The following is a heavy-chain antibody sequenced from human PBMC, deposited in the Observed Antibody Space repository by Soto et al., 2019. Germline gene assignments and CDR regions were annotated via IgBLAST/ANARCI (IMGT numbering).Heavy chain of an antibody. J-gene: IGHJ4*02. V-gene: IGHV3-48*03. D-gene: IGHD1-7*01. Sequence: GGSLRLSCAASGFTFSSYEMNWVRQAPGKGLEWVSYISSSGSTIYYADSVKGRFTISRDNAKNSLYLQMNSLRAEDTTVYYCARDRVGVYNRNYGADYWGQGTLVTVSS. CDR3: ARDRVGVYNRNYGADY. CDR1: GFTFSSYE. CDR2: ISSSGSTI.